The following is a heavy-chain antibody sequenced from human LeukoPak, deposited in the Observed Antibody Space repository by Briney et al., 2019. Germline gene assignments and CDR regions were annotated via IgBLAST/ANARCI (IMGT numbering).Heavy chain of an antibody. CDR3: ARGYDYGDYSNGMDV. Sequence: SETLSLTCTVSGGSISSGGYYWSWIRQPAGKGLEWIGRIYTSGSTNYNPSLKSRVTMSVDTSKNQFSLKLSSVTAADTAVYYCARGYDYGDYSNGMDVWGQGTTVTVSS. CDR1: GGSISSGGYY. CDR2: IYTSGST. J-gene: IGHJ6*02. D-gene: IGHD4-17*01. V-gene: IGHV4-61*02.